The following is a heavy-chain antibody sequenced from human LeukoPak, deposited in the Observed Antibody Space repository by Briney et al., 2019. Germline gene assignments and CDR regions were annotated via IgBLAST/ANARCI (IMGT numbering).Heavy chain of an antibody. Sequence: ASVKVSCKASGYTFTSYDINWVRQATGQGLEWMGWMNPNSGNTGYARKFQGRVTMTRNTSISTAYMELSSLRSEDTAMYYCASGTMTTVTKYYFDYWGQGTLVTVPS. CDR3: ASGTMTTVTKYYFDY. CDR2: MNPNSGNT. V-gene: IGHV1-8*01. D-gene: IGHD4-17*01. CDR1: GYTFTSYD. J-gene: IGHJ4*02.